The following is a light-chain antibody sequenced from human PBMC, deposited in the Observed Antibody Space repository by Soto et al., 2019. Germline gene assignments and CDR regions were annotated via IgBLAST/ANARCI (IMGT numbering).Light chain of an antibody. J-gene: IGKJ1*01. CDR3: QQYNNWPPDRT. CDR1: QSVSSN. V-gene: IGKV3-15*01. CDR2: GAS. Sequence: EIVMTHSPATLSVSPGERATLSCRASQSVSSNLAWYQQKPGQAPRLLIYGASTRATGIPARFSGSGSGTEFTLTISSLQSEDFAIYFCQQYNNWPPDRTFGQGTKVEIK.